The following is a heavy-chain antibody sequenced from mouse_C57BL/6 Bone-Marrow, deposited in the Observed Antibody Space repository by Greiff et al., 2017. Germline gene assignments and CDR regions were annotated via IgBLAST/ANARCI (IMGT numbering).Heavy chain of an antibody. CDR2: IWGDGST. CDR3: AKPNWDVGYFDV. CDR1: GFSLPSYG. V-gene: IGHV2-3*01. J-gene: IGHJ1*03. Sequence: QVQLKESGPGLVAPSQSLSITCTVSGFSLPSYGVSWVRPPPGKGLEWLGVIWGDGSTNYHSALISRLSLSKVNSKSQVFLKLNSLQTDDPGTYYCAKPNWDVGYFDVWGTSTKVNVSS. D-gene: IGHD4-1*01.